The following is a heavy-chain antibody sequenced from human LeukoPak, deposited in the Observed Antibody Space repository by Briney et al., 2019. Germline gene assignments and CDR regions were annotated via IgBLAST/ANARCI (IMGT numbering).Heavy chain of an antibody. J-gene: IGHJ3*02. Sequence: ASVKVSCKASGYTFTGYYMHWVRQAPGQGLEWTGWINPNSGGTNYAQKFQGWVTMTRDTSISTAYMELSRLRSDDTAVYYCARDAAPHKSGVWSIADLEAFDIWGQGTMVTVSS. CDR2: INPNSGGT. CDR1: GYTFTGYY. V-gene: IGHV1-2*04. D-gene: IGHD6-6*01. CDR3: ARDAAPHKSGVWSIADLEAFDI.